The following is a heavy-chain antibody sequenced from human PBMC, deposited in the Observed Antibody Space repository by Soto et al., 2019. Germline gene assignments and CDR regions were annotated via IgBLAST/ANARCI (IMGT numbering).Heavy chain of an antibody. Sequence: GGSLRLFCAASGFTFSSYEMNWVRQAPGKGLEWVSYISSSGSTIYYADSVKGRFTISRDNAKNSLYLQMNSLRAEDTAVYYCARDPYGDYGRGAFDIWGQGTMVTVSS. CDR3: ARDPYGDYGRGAFDI. CDR2: ISSSGSTI. CDR1: GFTFSSYE. V-gene: IGHV3-48*03. D-gene: IGHD4-17*01. J-gene: IGHJ3*02.